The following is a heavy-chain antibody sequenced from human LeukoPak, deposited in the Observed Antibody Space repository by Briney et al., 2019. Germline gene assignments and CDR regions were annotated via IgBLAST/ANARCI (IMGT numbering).Heavy chain of an antibody. D-gene: IGHD4-17*01. V-gene: IGHV1-18*01. CDR1: GYTFTNYA. CDR3: ARGNDHGDRWIDY. J-gene: IGHJ4*02. Sequence: ASVKVSCQISGYTFTNYAISWMRQAPGQGLEWMGWISVRKGNTNYTQKLQDRVTMTTDTSTSTAYMELRSLTSDDTAVYYCARGNDHGDRWIDYWGQGTLVTVSS. CDR2: ISVRKGNT.